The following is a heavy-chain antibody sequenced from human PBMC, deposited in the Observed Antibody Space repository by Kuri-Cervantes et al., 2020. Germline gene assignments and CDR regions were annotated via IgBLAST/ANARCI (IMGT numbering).Heavy chain of an antibody. J-gene: IGHJ4*02. CDR2: ISAYNGNT. D-gene: IGHD3-16*01. V-gene: IGHV1-18*01. CDR3: ARLPDLGGSLGY. Sequence: ASVKVSCKASGYTFTSYAMHWVRQAPGQGLEWMGWISAYNGNTNYAQKLQGRVTMTTDTSTSTAYMELRSLTSEDTAVYYCARLPDLGGSLGYWGQGTLVTVSS. CDR1: GYTFTSYA.